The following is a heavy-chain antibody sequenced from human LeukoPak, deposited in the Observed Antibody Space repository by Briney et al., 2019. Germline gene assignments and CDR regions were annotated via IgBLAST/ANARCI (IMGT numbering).Heavy chain of an antibody. J-gene: IGHJ6*03. V-gene: IGHV3-23*01. CDR2: ITSSGGST. Sequence: PGGSLRLSCAASGFTFNNYAMSWVRQAPGKGLEWVSAITSSGGSTYYADSVKGRFTISRDNSKNTLYLQMNSLRAEDTAVYYCAKAGHDFWSGYLAGENYYYMDVWGKGTTVTVSS. D-gene: IGHD3-3*01. CDR1: GFTFNNYA. CDR3: AKAGHDFWSGYLAGENYYYMDV.